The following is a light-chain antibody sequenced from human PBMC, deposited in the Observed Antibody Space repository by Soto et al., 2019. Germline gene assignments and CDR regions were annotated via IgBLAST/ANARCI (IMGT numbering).Light chain of an antibody. CDR2: DVS. V-gene: IGLV2-14*01. CDR1: SSDVGAYSY. Sequence: QSVLTQPASVYVSPGQSITISSTGTSSDVGAYSYVSWYQQHPGKAPKLIIYDVSDRPSGISSRFSGSKSDNTASLTISGLQAEEEAEYYCSSYTSSTTYVFGTGTKVTVL. CDR3: SSYTSSTTYV. J-gene: IGLJ1*01.